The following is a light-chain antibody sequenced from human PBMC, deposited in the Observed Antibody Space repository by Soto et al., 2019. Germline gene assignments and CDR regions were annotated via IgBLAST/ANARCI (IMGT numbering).Light chain of an antibody. CDR2: AAS. V-gene: IGKV1-39*01. CDR1: QSISSY. Sequence: DIPMTQSPSSLSASVGGRVTITCPASQSISSYLNWYQQKPGKAPKLLIYAASSLQSGVPSRFSGSGSGTDFTLTISSLQPEDFATYYCQQSYSTPWTFGQGTKVEIK. CDR3: QQSYSTPWT. J-gene: IGKJ1*01.